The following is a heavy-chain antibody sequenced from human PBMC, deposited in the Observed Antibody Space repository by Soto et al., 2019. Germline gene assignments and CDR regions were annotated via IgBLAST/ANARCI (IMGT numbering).Heavy chain of an antibody. CDR2: IWYDGSNK. Sequence: QVQLEESGGGVVQPGRSLRLSCAASGFTFNRYGMHWVRQVPGKGLEGVAAIWYDGSNKYYADSVKGRFTISRDNSKNTLYLQMNSLRAEDTAVYYCARDELGCRGGECPIWGMDVWGQGTTVTVSS. J-gene: IGHJ6*02. V-gene: IGHV3-33*01. CDR1: GFTFNRYG. D-gene: IGHD2-21*01. CDR3: ARDELGCRGGECPIWGMDV.